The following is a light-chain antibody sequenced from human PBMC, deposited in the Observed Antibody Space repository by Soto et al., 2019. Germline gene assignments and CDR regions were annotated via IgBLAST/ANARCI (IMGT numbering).Light chain of an antibody. CDR3: QQYGGSPRT. CDR2: GAS. CDR1: QSMANS. V-gene: IGKV3-20*01. J-gene: IGKJ1*01. Sequence: EIVLTQSPGTLSLSPGERDSLSCRASQSMANSLAWYQQKPGQAPRLLIFGASNRATGIPDRFSGSGSGTDFTLTISRLEPEDFAVYHCQQYGGSPRTFGQGTKVERK.